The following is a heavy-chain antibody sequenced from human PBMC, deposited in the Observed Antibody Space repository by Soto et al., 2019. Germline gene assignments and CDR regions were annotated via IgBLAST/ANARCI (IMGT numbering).Heavy chain of an antibody. CDR1: GISFVNYA. Sequence: GGSLRLSCAASGISFVNYAMNWVRQAPGKGLEWVSGLSGSGTSTYYADSVKGRFTISRDNSRDTLFLQMNSLTADDTAVYYCAKATTNGGWFNPFDSWGQGALVTVSS. CDR3: AKATTNGGWFNPFDS. J-gene: IGHJ4*02. D-gene: IGHD6-19*01. CDR2: LSGSGTST. V-gene: IGHV3-23*01.